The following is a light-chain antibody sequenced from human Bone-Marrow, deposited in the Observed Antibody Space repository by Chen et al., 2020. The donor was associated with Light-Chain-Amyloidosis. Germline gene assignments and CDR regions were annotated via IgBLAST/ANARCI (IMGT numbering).Light chain of an antibody. CDR1: NIGSTS. J-gene: IGLJ3*02. CDR3: QVWDRSSDRPV. V-gene: IGLV3-21*02. CDR2: DES. Sequence: SYVLTQPSSVSVAPGPPATLPCGGNNIGSTSVHWYQQTPGQAPLLVVYDESDRPSGIPERLSGSNSGNTATLTISRVEAGDEADYYCQVWDRSSDRPVFGGGTKLTVL.